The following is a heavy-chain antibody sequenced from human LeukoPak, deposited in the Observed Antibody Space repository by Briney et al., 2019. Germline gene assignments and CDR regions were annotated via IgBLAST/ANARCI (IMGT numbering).Heavy chain of an antibody. CDR2: ISYDGSNK. CDR1: GFTFSSYA. V-gene: IGHV3-30-3*01. J-gene: IGHJ5*02. Sequence: PGGSLTLSCAASGFTFSSYAMHWVRQAPGRGLEWVAVISYDGSNKYYADSVKGRFTISRDNSKNTLYLQMNSLRAEDTAVYYCARGGAWELLLLSGGPWGQGTLVTVSS. D-gene: IGHD1-26*01. CDR3: ARGGAWELLLLSGGP.